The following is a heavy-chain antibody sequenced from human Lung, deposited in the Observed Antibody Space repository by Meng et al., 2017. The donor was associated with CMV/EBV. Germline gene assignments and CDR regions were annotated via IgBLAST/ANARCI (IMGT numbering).Heavy chain of an antibody. CDR2: VNSNNDAT. CDR3: VRSSGWSLFDY. CDR1: GFTFSNYM. Sequence: GHVVQLGGARKNRGASVKASCTTSGFTFSNYMLHGVRQAPGQGPEWMGWVNSNNDATNYARKFQGRVSMTRDTSISTAHMELSRLMSDDTAVYYCVRSSGWSLFDYWGQGTLVTVSS. V-gene: IGHV1-2*02. D-gene: IGHD6-19*01. J-gene: IGHJ4*02.